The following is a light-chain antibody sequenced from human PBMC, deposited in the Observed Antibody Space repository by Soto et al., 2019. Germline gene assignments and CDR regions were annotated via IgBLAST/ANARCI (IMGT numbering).Light chain of an antibody. V-gene: IGKV1-13*02. CDR3: QPFSTCPST. J-gene: IGKJ3*01. CDR2: DAS. Sequence: AIQLTQSPSSLSASVGDRVTITCRASQGISRALAWYQQKPGKTPNLLIYDASTLESGVPSRFSGSQSGTDFTPAIRSLPPEDVATSYYQPFSTCPSTFGPGTNVDI. CDR1: QGISRA.